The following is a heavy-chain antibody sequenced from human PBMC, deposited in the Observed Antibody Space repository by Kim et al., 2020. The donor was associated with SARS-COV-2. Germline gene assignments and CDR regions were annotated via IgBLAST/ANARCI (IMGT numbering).Heavy chain of an antibody. CDR3: ARDGPRPHYDILTGYTNYYYYCMDV. J-gene: IGHJ6*02. V-gene: IGHV1-69*13. D-gene: IGHD3-9*01. CDR2: IIPIFGTA. Sequence: SVKVSCKASGGTFSSYAISWVRQAPGQGLEWMGGIIPIFGTANYAQKFQGRVTITADESTSTAYMELSSLRSEDTAVYYCARDGPRPHYDILTGYTNYYYYCMDVWGQGTTVTVSS. CDR1: GGTFSSYA.